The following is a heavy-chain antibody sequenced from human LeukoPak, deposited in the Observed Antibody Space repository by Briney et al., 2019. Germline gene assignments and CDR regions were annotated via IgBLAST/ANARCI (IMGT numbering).Heavy chain of an antibody. V-gene: IGHV3-7*01. CDR2: IKEDGSEK. J-gene: IGHJ6*03. Sequence: GGSMRLSCAASGFTFTNYWINWVRQAPGKGLEWVANIKEDGSEKYYVDSVKGRFTISRDNAKNSLYLQMNSLRAEDTAVYYCARDNRGYNSRYFYYYMDVWGNGTTVTVSS. D-gene: IGHD1-20*01. CDR1: GFTFTNYW. CDR3: ARDNRGYNSRYFYYYMDV.